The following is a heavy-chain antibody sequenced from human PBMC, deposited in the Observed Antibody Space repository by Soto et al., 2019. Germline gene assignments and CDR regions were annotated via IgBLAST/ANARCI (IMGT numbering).Heavy chain of an antibody. CDR3: AKGRYYYDSSGYSHPDYALAI. J-gene: IGHJ3*02. CDR1: GFTFSSYG. Sequence: PGGSLRLSCAASGFTFSSYGMHWFRQAPGKGLEWVAVISYDGSNKYYADPVKGRFTISRDNSKNTLYLQMNSLRAEDTAVYYCAKGRYYYDSSGYSHPDYALAIRGQGKMVPVSS. CDR2: ISYDGSNK. V-gene: IGHV3-30*18. D-gene: IGHD3-22*01.